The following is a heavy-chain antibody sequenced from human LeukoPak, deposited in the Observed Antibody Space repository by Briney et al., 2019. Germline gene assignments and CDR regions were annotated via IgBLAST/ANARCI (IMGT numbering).Heavy chain of an antibody. J-gene: IGHJ5*02. CDR3: ARDLGYFANLFDL. D-gene: IGHD2-15*01. CDR1: GGTFSSYA. V-gene: IGHV1-69*01. Sequence: SVKVSRKASGGTFSSYAISWVRQAPGQGLEWMGGIIPIFGTANYAQKFQGRVTITADESTSTAYMELSSLRSEDTAVYYCARDLGYFANLFDLWGQGALVTVSS. CDR2: IIPIFGTA.